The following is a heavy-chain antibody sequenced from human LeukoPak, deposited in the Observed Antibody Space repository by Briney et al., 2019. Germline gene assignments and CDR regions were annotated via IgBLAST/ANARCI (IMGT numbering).Heavy chain of an antibody. D-gene: IGHD6-19*01. CDR2: ISGSGGST. CDR1: GFTFSSYA. V-gene: IGHV3-23*01. Sequence: GGSLRLSCAASGFTFSSYAMSWVRQAPGKGLEWVSTISGSGGSTYYADSVKGRFTISRDNFENTLYLQMNSLRAEDTAVYYCTKSRVSVAGSLDYWGQGTLVTVSS. CDR3: TKSRVSVAGSLDY. J-gene: IGHJ4*02.